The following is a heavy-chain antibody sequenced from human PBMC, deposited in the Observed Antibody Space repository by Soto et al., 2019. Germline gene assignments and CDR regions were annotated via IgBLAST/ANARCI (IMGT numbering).Heavy chain of an antibody. CDR3: ARQIRSSYQLLGYYYYMDV. V-gene: IGHV5-51*01. CDR2: IYPGDSDT. D-gene: IGHD2-2*01. J-gene: IGHJ6*03. CDR1: GYSFTSYW. Sequence: PGESLKISCKGSGYSFTSYWIGWVRQMPGKGLEWMGIIYPGDSDTRYSPSFQGQVTISADKSISTAYLQWSSLKASDTAMYYCARQIRSSYQLLGYYYYMDVWGKGTTVTVSS.